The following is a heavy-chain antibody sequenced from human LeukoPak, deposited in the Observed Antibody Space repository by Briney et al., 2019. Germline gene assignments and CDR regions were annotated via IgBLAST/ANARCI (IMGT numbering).Heavy chain of an antibody. J-gene: IGHJ4*02. V-gene: IGHV3-15*01. CDR1: GFTFSDCG. CDR3: TTTAFDY. CDR2: DGGTT. Sequence: GGSLRLSCAASGFTFSDCGMHWVRQAPGKGLEWVGRDGGTTDYAAPVKGRFTISRDDSKNTLYLQMSSLKTEDTAVYYCTTTAFDYWGQGTLVTVSS.